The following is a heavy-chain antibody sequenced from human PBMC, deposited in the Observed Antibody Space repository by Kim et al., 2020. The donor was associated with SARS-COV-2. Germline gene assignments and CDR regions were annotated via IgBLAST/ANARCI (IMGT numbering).Heavy chain of an antibody. Sequence: SETLSLTCTVSGGSISSYYWSWIRQPPGKGLEWIGYIYYSGSTNYNPSLKSRVTISVDTSKNQFSLKLSSVTAADTAVYYCARVRGYCSGGSCGALTFVDYWGQGTLVTVSS. V-gene: IGHV4-59*01. CDR3: ARVRGYCSGGSCGALTFVDY. CDR1: GGSISSYY. D-gene: IGHD2-15*01. J-gene: IGHJ4*02. CDR2: IYYSGST.